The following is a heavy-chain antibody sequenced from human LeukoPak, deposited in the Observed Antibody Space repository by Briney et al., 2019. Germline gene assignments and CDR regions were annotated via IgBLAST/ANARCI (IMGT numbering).Heavy chain of an antibody. D-gene: IGHD3-22*01. CDR3: ARAVTYYYDSSGYPL. V-gene: IGHV3-11*01. J-gene: IGHJ4*02. CDR1: GFTFSDYY. Sequence: GGSLRLSCAASGFTFSDYYMSWIRQAPGKGLEWVSYISSSGSTIYYADSVKGRFTIPRDNAMNSLYLQMNSLRAEDTAVYYCARAVTYYYDSSGYPLWGQGTLVTVSS. CDR2: ISSSGSTI.